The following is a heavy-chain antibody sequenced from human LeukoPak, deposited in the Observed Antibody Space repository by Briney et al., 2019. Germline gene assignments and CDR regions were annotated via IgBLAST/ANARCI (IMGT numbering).Heavy chain of an antibody. CDR1: GYSISSGYF. D-gene: IGHD4-17*01. CDR2: IYHSGST. J-gene: IGHJ4*02. V-gene: IGHV4-38-2*02. Sequence: SETLSLTCTVSGYSISSGYFWGWIRQPPGKGLEWIGTIYHSGSTYYNASLESRVTISVDTSKNQFSLKLSSVTAADTAVYYCARGPRWGLRLRISYFDYWGQGTLVTVSS. CDR3: ARGPRWGLRLRISYFDY.